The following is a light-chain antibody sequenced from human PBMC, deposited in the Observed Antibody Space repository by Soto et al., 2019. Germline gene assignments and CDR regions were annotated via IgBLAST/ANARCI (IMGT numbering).Light chain of an antibody. Sequence: AIQMTQSPSSLSASVGDRVTITCRASQDIRNELGWYQQRPGKAPKALIYGASNLQSGVPSRFSGSGFGTYFTLTISSLQPEDFATYYCLQDRNYPRTFGQGTKVESK. CDR2: GAS. CDR1: QDIRNE. V-gene: IGKV1-6*01. J-gene: IGKJ1*01. CDR3: LQDRNYPRT.